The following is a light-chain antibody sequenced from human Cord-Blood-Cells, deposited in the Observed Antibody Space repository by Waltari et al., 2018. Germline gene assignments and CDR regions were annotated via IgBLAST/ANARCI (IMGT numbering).Light chain of an antibody. J-gene: IGLJ3*02. CDR1: SSDVGSYNL. V-gene: IGLV2-23*01. CDR3: CSYAGSSTL. Sequence: QSALTQPASVSGSPGPSITISCTGTSSDVGSYNLVSWYQQHPGKAPKLMIYEGSKRPSGVSNRFSGSKSGNMASLTISGLQAEDEADYYCCSYAGSSTLFGGGTKLTVL. CDR2: EGS.